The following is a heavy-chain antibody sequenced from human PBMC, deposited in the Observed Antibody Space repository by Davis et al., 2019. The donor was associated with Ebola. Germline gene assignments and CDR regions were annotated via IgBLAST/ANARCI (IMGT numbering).Heavy chain of an antibody. CDR1: GFTFSSYT. D-gene: IGHD3-22*01. V-gene: IGHV3-21*01. CDR3: AREGYYYESSGYYGYYFDY. J-gene: IGHJ4*02. CDR2: ISSSNSFI. Sequence: PGGSLRLSCAASGFTFSSYTMNWVRRAPGKELEWVSSISSSNSFIYYAYSLEGRFTISRDNPKNSLYLQMNSLRAEDTAVYYCAREGYYYESSGYYGYYFDYWGQGTLVTVSS.